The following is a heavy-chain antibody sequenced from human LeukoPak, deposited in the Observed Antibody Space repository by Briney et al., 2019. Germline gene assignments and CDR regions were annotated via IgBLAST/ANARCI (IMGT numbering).Heavy chain of an antibody. Sequence: GGSLRLSCAASGFSFSDCAMSWVRQAPGRGLEWVSSISGSAGSTYYADSMKGRFTISRDNPKNALHLEMNSLRAEDTAIYYCTKGMATIRRHIDSWGQGTLVTVSS. J-gene: IGHJ4*02. D-gene: IGHD5-24*01. CDR1: GFSFSDCA. CDR3: TKGMATIRRHIDS. CDR2: ISGSAGST. V-gene: IGHV3-23*01.